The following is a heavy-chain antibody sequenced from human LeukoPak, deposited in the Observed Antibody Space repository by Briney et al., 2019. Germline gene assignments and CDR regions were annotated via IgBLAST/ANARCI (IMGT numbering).Heavy chain of an antibody. D-gene: IGHD1-7*01. V-gene: IGHV3-53*01. CDR1: GFTGSNNY. CDR3: ARDGLELPFDY. CDR2: IHSSGAT. J-gene: IGHJ4*02. Sequence: RSGGSLRLSCAASGFTGSNNYVSWVRQAPGMGLEWVSAIHSSGATCYADSVKGRFTISRDNAKSSLYLQMNSLRAEDTAVYYCARDGLELPFDYWGQGTLVTVSS.